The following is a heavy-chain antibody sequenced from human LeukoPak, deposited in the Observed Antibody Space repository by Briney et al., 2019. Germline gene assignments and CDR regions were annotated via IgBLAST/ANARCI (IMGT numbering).Heavy chain of an antibody. J-gene: IGHJ6*02. D-gene: IGHD3-3*01. V-gene: IGHV4-39*01. Sequence: SETLSLTCTVSGGSISISSYYWGWIRQPPGKGLEWIGSIYYSGSTYYNPSLKSRVTISVDTSKNQFSLKLSSVTAADTAVYYCARLGKLRFLEWLVYGMDVWGQGTTVTVSS. CDR1: GGSISISSYY. CDR2: IYYSGST. CDR3: ARLGKLRFLEWLVYGMDV.